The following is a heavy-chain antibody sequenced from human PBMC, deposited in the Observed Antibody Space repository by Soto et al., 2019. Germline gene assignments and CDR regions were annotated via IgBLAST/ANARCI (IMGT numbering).Heavy chain of an antibody. CDR2: ISWNSGNI. CDR3: ARVHIGGAWAHGFDI. CDR1: GFTFADHG. D-gene: IGHD3-16*01. V-gene: IGHV3-9*01. J-gene: IGHJ3*02. Sequence: TLGLSCPVSGFTFADHGMHWVRQGPGKGLEWVAGISWNSGNIHYADSVKGRFTISRDNAKNSLFLQMKSLRAEDTALYYCARVHIGGAWAHGFDIWGQGTMVT.